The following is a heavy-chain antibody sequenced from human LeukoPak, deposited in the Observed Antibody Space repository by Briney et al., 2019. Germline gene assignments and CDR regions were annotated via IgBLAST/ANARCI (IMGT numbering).Heavy chain of an antibody. J-gene: IGHJ4*02. CDR2: ISSSSSYI. CDR1: GFTFSSYG. Sequence: GGSLRLSCAASGFTFSSYGMHWVRQAPGKGLEWVSSISSSSSYIYYADSVKGRFTISRDNAKNSLYLQMNSLRAEDTAVYYCASLFSGDFWVDYWGQGTLVTVSS. D-gene: IGHD3-3*01. CDR3: ASLFSGDFWVDY. V-gene: IGHV3-21*01.